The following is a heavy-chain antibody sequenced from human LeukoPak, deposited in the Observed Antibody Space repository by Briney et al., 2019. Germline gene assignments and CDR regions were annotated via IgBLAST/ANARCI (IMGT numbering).Heavy chain of an antibody. CDR1: GFTVSSNY. V-gene: IGHV3-53*01. J-gene: IGHJ4*02. CDR3: TKLKGWYGEGFIDY. Sequence: GWSLTLSCAASGFTVSSNYMSWVRQPAGKGLEWVSVLYSGGATFYADSVKGRFTISRDTSKDTLYLQMNDLRADDTAVYYCTKLKGWYGEGFIDYWGQGTLVTVSS. D-gene: IGHD6-19*01. CDR2: LYSGGAT.